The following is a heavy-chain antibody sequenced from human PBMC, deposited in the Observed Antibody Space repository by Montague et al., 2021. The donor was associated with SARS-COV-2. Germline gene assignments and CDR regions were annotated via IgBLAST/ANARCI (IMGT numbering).Heavy chain of an antibody. CDR3: ARLGDGVVPSPILGVGPYYAYYCMDV. V-gene: IGHV4-34*01. CDR2: IHHGGST. J-gene: IGHJ6*03. CDR1: GGSFSTYS. Sequence: SETRSLTRAVHGGSFSTYSWNWIRQPPGKGLEWIGEIHHGGSTNYNPSLKSRVTISADASKNQFSLKLTSVAAADTAVYYCARLGDGVVPSPILGVGPYYAYYCMDVWGKGTTVTVSS. D-gene: IGHD3-10*01.